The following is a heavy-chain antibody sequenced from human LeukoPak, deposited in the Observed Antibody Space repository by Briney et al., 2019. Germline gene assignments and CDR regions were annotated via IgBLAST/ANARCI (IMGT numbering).Heavy chain of an antibody. CDR3: ARLSGAPVRHPIYHFDY. CDR1: GYSISNYYY. V-gene: IGHV4-38-2*01. CDR2: IYHSGST. Sequence: PSETLSLTCAVSGYSISNYYYWGWVRQPPGKGLEWIGNIYHSGSTYKNPSLKSRLTMSLDTSKNQFSLKLISVTAADTAMYYCARLSGAPVRHPIYHFDYWGQGTLVNLSS. J-gene: IGHJ4*02. D-gene: IGHD2-2*02.